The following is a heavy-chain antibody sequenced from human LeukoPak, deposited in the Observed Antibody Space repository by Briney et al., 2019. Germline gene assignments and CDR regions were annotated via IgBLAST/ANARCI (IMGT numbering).Heavy chain of an antibody. J-gene: IGHJ6*02. CDR2: IWYDGSNK. V-gene: IGHV3-33*01. Sequence: PGGSLRLSCAASGFTFSSYGMHWVRQAPGKGLEWVAVIWYDGSNKYYADSVKGRFTISRDNSKNTLYLQTNSLRAEDTAVYYCARDSYGMDVWGQGTTVTVSS. CDR1: GFTFSSYG. CDR3: ARDSYGMDV.